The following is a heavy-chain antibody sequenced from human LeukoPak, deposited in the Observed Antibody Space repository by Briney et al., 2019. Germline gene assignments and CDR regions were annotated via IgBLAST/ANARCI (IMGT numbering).Heavy chain of an antibody. V-gene: IGHV4-34*01. CDR2: INHYGST. CDR1: GGSFNTYF. Sequence: SETLSLTCAVYGGSFNTYFWSWLRQPPGKGLEWIGEINHYGSTNYNPSLKSRVTISVDTSKNQFSLRLSSVTAADTAVYYCATRGRARDYWGQGTLVTVSS. CDR3: ATRGRARDY. D-gene: IGHD3-10*01. J-gene: IGHJ4*02.